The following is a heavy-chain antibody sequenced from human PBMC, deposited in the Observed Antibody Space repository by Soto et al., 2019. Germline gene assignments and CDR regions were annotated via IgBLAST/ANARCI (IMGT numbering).Heavy chain of an antibody. CDR3: AKARTDYDILTGYPNFDY. Sequence: GGSLRLSCAASGFTFSSYAMSWVRQAPGKGLEWVSAISGSGGSTYYADSVKGRFAISRDNSKNTLYLQMNSLRAEDTAVYYCAKARTDYDILTGYPNFDYWGQGTLVTVSS. CDR2: ISGSGGST. J-gene: IGHJ4*02. V-gene: IGHV3-23*01. D-gene: IGHD3-9*01. CDR1: GFTFSSYA.